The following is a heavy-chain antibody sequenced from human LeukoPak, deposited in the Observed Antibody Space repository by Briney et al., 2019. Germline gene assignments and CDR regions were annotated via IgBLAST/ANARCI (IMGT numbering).Heavy chain of an antibody. V-gene: IGHV3-30*18. D-gene: IGHD3-10*01. Sequence: GGSLRLPCAASGFTFSSYGMHWVRQAPGKGLEWVAVISYDGSNKYYADSVKGRFTISRDNAKNALYLQMNSLRAEDTAVYYCAKDLHYGSADYWGQGTLVTVSS. J-gene: IGHJ4*02. CDR2: ISYDGSNK. CDR1: GFTFSSYG. CDR3: AKDLHYGSADY.